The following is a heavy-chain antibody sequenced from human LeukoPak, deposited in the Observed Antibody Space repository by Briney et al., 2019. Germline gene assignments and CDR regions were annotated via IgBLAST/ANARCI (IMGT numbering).Heavy chain of an antibody. Sequence: SQTLSLTCAISGDSVSSNSAAWNWIRQSPSRGLEWLGRTYYRSKWYNDYAVSVKSRITINPDTSKSQFSLQLNSVTPEDTAVYYCARAPVEPVNWNYGNWFDPWGQGTLVTVSS. D-gene: IGHD1-7*01. CDR3: ARAPVEPVNWNYGNWFDP. V-gene: IGHV6-1*01. CDR1: GDSVSSNSAA. CDR2: TYYRSKWYN. J-gene: IGHJ5*02.